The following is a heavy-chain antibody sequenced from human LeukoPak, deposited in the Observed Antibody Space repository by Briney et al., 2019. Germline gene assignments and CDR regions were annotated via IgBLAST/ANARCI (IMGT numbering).Heavy chain of an antibody. CDR1: GASISSGDYH. J-gene: IGHJ5*02. D-gene: IGHD3-10*01. CDR3: ARGFGAGNYYYGWFDP. CDR2: THDSGST. Sequence: SETLSLTCTVSGASISSGDYHWNWIRQPPGKGLEWIGFTHDSGSTYYNPTLKSRVSISRDMSKNQLSLMLSSVTAADTAVYYCARGFGAGNYYYGWFDPWGQGTLVSVSS. V-gene: IGHV4-30-4*01.